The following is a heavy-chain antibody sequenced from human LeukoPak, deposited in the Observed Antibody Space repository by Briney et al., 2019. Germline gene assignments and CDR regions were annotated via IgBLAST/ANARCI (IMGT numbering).Heavy chain of an antibody. CDR3: ARGGAEYSSSIFS. J-gene: IGHJ5*02. V-gene: IGHV1-69*06. D-gene: IGHD6-6*01. CDR1: GGTFSNYA. Sequence: GASVKVSCKASGGTFSNYAISWVRQAPGQGLEWMGGIIPIFGTANYAQKFQGRVTITADKSTSTAYMELSSLRSEDTAVYYCARGGAEYSSSIFSWGQGTLVTVSS. CDR2: IIPIFGTA.